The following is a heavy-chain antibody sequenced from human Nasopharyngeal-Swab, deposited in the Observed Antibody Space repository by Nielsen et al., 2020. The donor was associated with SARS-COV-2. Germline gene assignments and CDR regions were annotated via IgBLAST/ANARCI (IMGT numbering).Heavy chain of an antibody. V-gene: IGHV5-51*01. CDR2: IYPGDSDT. CDR3: ARQEAVAGRSDY. Sequence: GGSLRLSCKGSGYSFTSQWIAWVRHMPGKGLEWMGIIYPGDSDTRISPSFPGQVTISADKSISTAYLQWSSLKASDTAMYYCARQEAVAGRSDYWGQGTLVTVSS. J-gene: IGHJ4*02. CDR1: GYSFTSQW. D-gene: IGHD6-19*01.